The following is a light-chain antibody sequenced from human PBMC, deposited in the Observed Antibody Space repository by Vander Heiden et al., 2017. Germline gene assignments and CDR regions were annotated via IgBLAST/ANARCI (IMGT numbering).Light chain of an antibody. CDR2: YVS. CDR3: SSYTSTSTLYV. Sequence: QSALTQPASVSGSPGQSITIPCSGTSSDIGAYNYVSWFQQHPDKAPKLIIYYVSIRPSGVSNRFSGSKSGNTASLTISGLLPEDEADYFCSSYTSTSTLYVFGTGTKVTVL. J-gene: IGLJ1*01. V-gene: IGLV2-14*01. CDR1: SSDIGAYNY.